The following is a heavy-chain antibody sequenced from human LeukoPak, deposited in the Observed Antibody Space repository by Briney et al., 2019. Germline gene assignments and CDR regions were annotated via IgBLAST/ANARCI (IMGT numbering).Heavy chain of an antibody. D-gene: IGHD4-17*01. J-gene: IGHJ5*02. V-gene: IGHV3-23*01. CDR3: ANLYGDYVGGWFDP. Sequence: GGSLRLSCAASGFTFSSYAMSWVRQAPGKGLEWVSAISGSGGSTYYADSVKGRFTISRDNSKNTLYLQMNSLRAEDTAVYYCANLYGDYVGGWFDPWGQGTLVTVSS. CDR2: ISGSGGST. CDR1: GFTFSSYA.